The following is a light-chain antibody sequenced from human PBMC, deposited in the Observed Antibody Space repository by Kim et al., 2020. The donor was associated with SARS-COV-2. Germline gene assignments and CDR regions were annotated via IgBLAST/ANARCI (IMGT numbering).Light chain of an antibody. V-gene: IGLV3-21*04. Sequence: SYELTQPPSVSVAPGEPARITCGGNNIGIKSVRWYRQRPGQAPVMVIYDDSDRPSGIPERFSGSNSGNTATLTISKVEVGDEADYYCQVWDSSTDHVVFGGGTQLTVL. CDR2: DDS. J-gene: IGLJ2*01. CDR1: NIGIKS. CDR3: QVWDSSTDHVV.